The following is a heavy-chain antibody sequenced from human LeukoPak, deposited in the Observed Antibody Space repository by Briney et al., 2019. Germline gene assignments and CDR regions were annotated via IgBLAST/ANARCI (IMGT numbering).Heavy chain of an antibody. CDR1: GFTFSDYY. J-gene: IGHJ6*02. D-gene: IGHD2-2*02. CDR2: ISSSGSTI. CDR3: ARAYCSSTSCYTPNTPYYYYYGMDV. V-gene: IGHV3-11*01. Sequence: GGSLRLSCAASGFTFSDYYMSWIRQAPGKGLEWVSYISSSGSTIYYADSVKGRFTISRDNAKNSLYLQMNSLRAEDTAAYYCARAYCSSTSCYTPNTPYYYYYGMDVWGQGTTVTVSS.